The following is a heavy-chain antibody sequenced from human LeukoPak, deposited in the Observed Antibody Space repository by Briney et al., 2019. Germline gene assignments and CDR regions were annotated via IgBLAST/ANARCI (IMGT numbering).Heavy chain of an antibody. CDR2: MNPNSGNT. Sequence: ASVKVSCKASGYTFTSYDISWVRQATGQGLEWMGWMNPNSGNTGYAQKFQGRVTMTTDTSTSTAYMELRSLRSDDTAVYYCARAEGYCSGGSCYHLDYWGQGTLVTVSS. CDR3: ARAEGYCSGGSCYHLDY. V-gene: IGHV1-8*01. J-gene: IGHJ4*02. CDR1: GYTFTSYD. D-gene: IGHD2-15*01.